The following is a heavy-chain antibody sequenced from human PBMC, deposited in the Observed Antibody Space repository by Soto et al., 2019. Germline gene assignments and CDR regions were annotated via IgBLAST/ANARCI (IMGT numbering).Heavy chain of an antibody. CDR3: ARGETKYQLLSDYYYGMDV. CDR1: GGSISSGDYY. Sequence: QVQLQESGPGLVKPSQTLSLTCTVSGGSISSGDYYWSWIRQPPGKGLEWIGYIYYSGSTYYNPSLKSRVTISVDTSKNQFSLKLSSVTAADTAVYYCARGETKYQLLSDYYYGMDVWGQGTTVTVSS. V-gene: IGHV4-30-4*01. D-gene: IGHD2-2*01. CDR2: IYYSGST. J-gene: IGHJ6*02.